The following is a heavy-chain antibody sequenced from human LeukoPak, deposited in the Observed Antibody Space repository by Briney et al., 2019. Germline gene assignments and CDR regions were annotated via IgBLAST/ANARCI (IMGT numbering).Heavy chain of an antibody. V-gene: IGHV4-4*07. CDR3: ARDQGQLPNFDY. CDR2: IYTSGST. D-gene: IGHD5-18*01. Sequence: PSETLSLTCTVSGGSISSYYWSWIRQPAGKGLEWIGRIYTSGSTNYNPSLKSRVTISADKSKNQFSLKLSSVTAADTAVYYCARDQGQLPNFDYWGQGTLVTVSS. J-gene: IGHJ4*02. CDR1: GGSISSYY.